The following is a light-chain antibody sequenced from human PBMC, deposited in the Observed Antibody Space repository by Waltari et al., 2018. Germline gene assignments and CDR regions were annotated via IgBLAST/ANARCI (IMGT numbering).Light chain of an antibody. CDR3: QSYENKNHWV. CDR1: SGSIATNY. CDR2: EDN. Sequence: NFMLTQPLSVSESPGKTVTISCTRSSGSIATNYVQWYQQRPGRSPTAVIYEDNQRPAGGPGRFSGSVDNSSNSASPTITGLKTEDEADYYCQSYENKNHWVFGGGTKLTVL. V-gene: IGLV6-57*01. J-gene: IGLJ3*02.